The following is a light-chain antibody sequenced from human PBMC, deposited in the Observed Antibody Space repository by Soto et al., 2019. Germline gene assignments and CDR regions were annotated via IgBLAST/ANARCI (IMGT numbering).Light chain of an antibody. CDR3: SSSTSSIHVV. J-gene: IGLJ2*01. CDR1: SSDVGGYNY. V-gene: IGLV2-14*01. CDR2: DVS. Sequence: QSALTQPASVSGSPGQSITISCTGTSSDVGGYNYVSWYQQHPGKAPKLMIYDVSNRPSGVSNRFSGSKSGNTASLTISGLQAEDEADYYCSSSTSSIHVVFGGGTKLTVI.